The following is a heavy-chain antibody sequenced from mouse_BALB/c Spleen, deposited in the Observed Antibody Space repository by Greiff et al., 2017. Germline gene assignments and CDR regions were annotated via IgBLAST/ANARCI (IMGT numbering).Heavy chain of an antibody. V-gene: IGHV3-6*02. CDR3: ARDYGNYDY. CDR1: GYSITSGYY. Sequence: VQLKESGPGLVKPSQSLSLTCSVTGYSITSGYYWNWIRQFPGNKLEWMGYISYDGSNNYNPSLKNRISITRDTSKNQFFLKLNSVTTEDTATYYCARDYGNYDYCGQGTTLTVSS. CDR2: ISYDGSN. J-gene: IGHJ2*01. D-gene: IGHD2-1*01.